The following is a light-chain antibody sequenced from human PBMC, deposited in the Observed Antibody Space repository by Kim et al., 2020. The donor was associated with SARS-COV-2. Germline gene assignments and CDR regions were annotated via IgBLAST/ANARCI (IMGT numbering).Light chain of an antibody. CDR2: DAS. CDR3: QQYNTCSRGT. CDR1: QNINRW. V-gene: IGKV1-5*01. Sequence: DIQMTQTPSTLSASVGDRVTITCRASQNINRWLAWHQQKTGRAPSLLMYDASILESGVPSRFSGSGSGTEFTLTISSLQPHDFATYYCQQYNTCSRGTFGQGTKLEI. J-gene: IGKJ2*01.